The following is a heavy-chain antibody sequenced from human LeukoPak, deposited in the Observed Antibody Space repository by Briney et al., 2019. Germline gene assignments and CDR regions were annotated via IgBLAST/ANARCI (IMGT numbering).Heavy chain of an antibody. Sequence: ASVKVSCKGSGYTFTGSYMHWVRQAPGQGLEWMGWISPNSGGTNYAQKFRGRVTMTRDTSISTAYMELSRLRSDDTAIYYCARAFLWFGESFYDAYDIWGQGTMVTVSS. D-gene: IGHD3-10*01. CDR2: ISPNSGGT. J-gene: IGHJ3*02. CDR1: GYTFTGSY. CDR3: ARAFLWFGESFYDAYDI. V-gene: IGHV1-2*02.